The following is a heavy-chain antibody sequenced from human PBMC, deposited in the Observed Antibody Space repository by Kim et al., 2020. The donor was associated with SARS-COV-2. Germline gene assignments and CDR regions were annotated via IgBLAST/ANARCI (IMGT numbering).Heavy chain of an antibody. CDR1: GFTFSSYG. D-gene: IGHD3-10*01. CDR2: IWYDGSNK. Sequence: GGSLRLSCAASGFTFSSYGMHWVRQAPGKGLEWVAVIWYDGSNKYYADSVKGRFTISRDNSKNTLYLQMNSLRAEDTAVYYCARAYGESSPGSWFDPWGQGTLVTVSS. V-gene: IGHV3-33*01. J-gene: IGHJ5*02. CDR3: ARAYGESSPGSWFDP.